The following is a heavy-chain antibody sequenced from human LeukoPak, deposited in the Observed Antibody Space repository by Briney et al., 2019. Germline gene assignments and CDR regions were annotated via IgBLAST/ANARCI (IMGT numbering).Heavy chain of an antibody. CDR1: GFTFSSYW. V-gene: IGHV3-7*01. CDR3: ARELSFGELLSWDAFDI. J-gene: IGHJ3*02. CDR2: IKQDGSEK. Sequence: GGSLRLSCAASGFTFSSYWMSWVRQAPGKGLQWVANIKQDGSEKYYVDSVKGRFTISRDNAKNSLYLQMNSLRAEDTAVYYWARELSFGELLSWDAFDIWGQGTMVTVSS. D-gene: IGHD3-10*01.